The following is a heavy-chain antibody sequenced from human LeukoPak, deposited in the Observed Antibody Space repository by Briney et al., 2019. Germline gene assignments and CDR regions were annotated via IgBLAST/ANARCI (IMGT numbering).Heavy chain of an antibody. Sequence: GGSLRLSCAASGFTFSSYAMSWVRQAPGKGLEWVSAISGSGGSTYYADSVKGRFTISRDNSKNTLYLQMNSLRAEDTAVYYCAKDPKNVLRYFDSPSYYFDYWGQGTLVTVPS. CDR1: GFTFSSYA. D-gene: IGHD3-9*01. CDR3: AKDPKNVLRYFDSPSYYFDY. CDR2: ISGSGGST. J-gene: IGHJ4*02. V-gene: IGHV3-23*01.